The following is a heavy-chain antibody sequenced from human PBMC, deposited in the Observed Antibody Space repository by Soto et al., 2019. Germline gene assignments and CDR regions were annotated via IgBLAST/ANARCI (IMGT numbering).Heavy chain of an antibody. CDR1: GGTFSSYA. D-gene: IGHD3-22*01. Sequence: GASVKVSCKASGGTFSSYAISWVRQAPGQGLEWMGGIIPIFGTANYAQKFQGRVTITADKSTSTAYMELSSLRSEDTAVYYCARPYPDHYYDSSGYQPFDYWGQGTLVTVSS. V-gene: IGHV1-69*06. CDR3: ARPYPDHYYDSSGYQPFDY. CDR2: IIPIFGTA. J-gene: IGHJ4*02.